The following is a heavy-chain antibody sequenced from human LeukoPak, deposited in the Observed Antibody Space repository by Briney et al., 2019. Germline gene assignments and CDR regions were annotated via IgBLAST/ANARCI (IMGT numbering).Heavy chain of an antibody. Sequence: SETLSLTCTVSGGSLRSVDYYWSWIRQPPGKGLEWIGYIYYSESTYYNPSLKSRVTISVDTSKNQFSLKLSSVTAADTAVYYWAREGGYSYGYYYYYGMDVWGQGTTVTVSS. CDR3: AREGGYSYGYYYYYGMDV. D-gene: IGHD5-18*01. CDR1: GGSLRSVDYY. V-gene: IGHV4-30-4*01. CDR2: IYYSEST. J-gene: IGHJ6*02.